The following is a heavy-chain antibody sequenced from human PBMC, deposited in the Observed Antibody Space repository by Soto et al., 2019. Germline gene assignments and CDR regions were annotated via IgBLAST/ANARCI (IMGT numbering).Heavy chain of an antibody. CDR3: ASQVPPTYYDFWSGWGAFDI. J-gene: IGHJ3*02. V-gene: IGHV3-74*01. CDR1: GFTFSSYW. CDR2: INSDGSST. D-gene: IGHD3-3*01. Sequence: GGSLRLSCAASGFTFSSYWMHWVRQAPGKGLVWVSRINSDGSSTSYEDSVKGRFTISRDNAKNTLYLQMNSLRAEDTAVYYCASQVPPTYYDFWSGWGAFDIWGQGTMVTVSS.